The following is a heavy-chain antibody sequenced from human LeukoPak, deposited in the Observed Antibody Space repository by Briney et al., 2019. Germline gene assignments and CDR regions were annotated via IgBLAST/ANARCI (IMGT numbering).Heavy chain of an antibody. V-gene: IGHV4-4*07. CDR3: ATDSSGWYLY. Sequence: SETLSLTCTVSGGSISNYYWSWIRQPAGKGLEWIGRVYSSGNTNYNPSLKSRVAMSIDTSKNQFSLNLYSVTAADTAVYYCATDSSGWYLYWGQGTLVTVSS. CDR1: GGSISNYY. CDR2: VYSSGNT. D-gene: IGHD6-19*01. J-gene: IGHJ4*02.